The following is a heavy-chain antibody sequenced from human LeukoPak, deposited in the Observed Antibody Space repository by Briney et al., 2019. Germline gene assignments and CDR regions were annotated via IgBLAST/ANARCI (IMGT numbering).Heavy chain of an antibody. CDR1: GFIFSNYA. J-gene: IGHJ4*02. Sequence: GGSLRLSCAASGFIFSNYAMNWVRQAPGKGLELVSVISGSGGSTNYADSVKGRFTISRDNSKDTLYLQMNSLRAEDTAVYFCAKANNYYDSSAYSDYWGQGKLVTVSS. V-gene: IGHV3-23*01. D-gene: IGHD3-22*01. CDR3: AKANNYYDSSAYSDY. CDR2: ISGSGGST.